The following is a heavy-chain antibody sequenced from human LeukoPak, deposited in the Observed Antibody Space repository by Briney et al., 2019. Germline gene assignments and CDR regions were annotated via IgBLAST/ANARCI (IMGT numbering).Heavy chain of an antibody. V-gene: IGHV3-30*03. J-gene: IGHJ6*03. CDR2: ISYDGSNK. Sequence: PGGSLRLSCAASGFTFSSYGMHWVRQAPGKGLEWVAVISYDGSNKYYADSVKGRFTISRDNSKNTLYLQMNSLRAEDTAVYYCAYCSSTSCYGYYYYYMDVWGKGTTVTVSS. CDR1: GFTFSSYG. D-gene: IGHD2-2*01. CDR3: AYCSSTSCYGYYYYYMDV.